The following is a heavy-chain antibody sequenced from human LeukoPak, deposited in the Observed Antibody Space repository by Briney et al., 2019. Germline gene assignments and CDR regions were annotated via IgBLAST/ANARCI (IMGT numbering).Heavy chain of an antibody. J-gene: IGHJ4*02. CDR1: GESFNDYY. CDR3: AKGYNYGSFDY. CDR2: INHRGRT. Sequence: SETLSLTCAVYGESFNDYYWSWIRQPPGKGLEWIGEINHRGRTNYNPSLKSRVTISVDTSRNQFSLKLTSVTAADTAVYYCAKGYNYGSFDYWGQGTLVTVSS. D-gene: IGHD5-18*01. V-gene: IGHV4-34*01.